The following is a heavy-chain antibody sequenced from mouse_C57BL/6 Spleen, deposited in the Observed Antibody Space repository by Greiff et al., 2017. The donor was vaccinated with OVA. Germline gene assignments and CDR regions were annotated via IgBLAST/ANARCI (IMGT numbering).Heavy chain of an antibody. D-gene: IGHD4-1*01. CDR3: ARDWDGEGYYFDY. CDR2: IHPTSGST. Sequence: VQLQQPGAELVKPGASVKLSCKASGYTFTSYWMHWVKQRPGQGLEWIGMIHPTSGSTNYNEKFKSKTTLTVDKSSSTAYMQLSSLTSEDSAVYDCARDWDGEGYYFDYWGQGTTLTVSS. CDR1: GYTFTSYW. J-gene: IGHJ2*01. V-gene: IGHV1-64*01.